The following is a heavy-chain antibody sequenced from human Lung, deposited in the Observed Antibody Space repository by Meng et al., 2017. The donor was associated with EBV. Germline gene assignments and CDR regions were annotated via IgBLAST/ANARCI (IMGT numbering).Heavy chain of an antibody. V-gene: IGHV1-2*06. Sequence: QWQLVHFGAGVKKHGASVKVSCKASGYTFTGYYMHWVRQAPGQGLEWMGRINPNSGGTNYAQKFQGKVTMTRDTSISTAYMELSRLRSDDTAVYYCAHQAVAGTRGWFDPWGQGTLVTVSS. CDR3: AHQAVAGTRGWFDP. D-gene: IGHD6-19*01. J-gene: IGHJ5*02. CDR2: INPNSGGT. CDR1: GYTFTGYY.